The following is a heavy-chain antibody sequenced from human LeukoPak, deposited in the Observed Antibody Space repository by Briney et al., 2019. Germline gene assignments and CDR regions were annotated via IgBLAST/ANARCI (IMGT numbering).Heavy chain of an antibody. D-gene: IGHD3-10*01. V-gene: IGHV4-34*01. CDR1: GGSFSGYY. CDR2: INHSGST. J-gene: IGHJ4*02. CDR3: ASCSGLLWFGEFNY. Sequence: SETLSLTCAVYGGSFSGYYWSWIRQPPGKGLEWIGEINHSGSTNYNPSLKSRVTISVDTSKNQFSLKLSSVTAADTAVYYCASCSGLLWFGEFNYWGQGTLVTVSS.